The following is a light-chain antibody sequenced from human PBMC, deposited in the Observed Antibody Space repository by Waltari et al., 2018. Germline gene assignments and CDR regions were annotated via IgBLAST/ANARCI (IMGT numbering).Light chain of an antibody. V-gene: IGKV1-5*03. CDR1: QTVYDY. CDR3: QQYQSYWM. Sequence: IPMTQSPSTLSASVGDRVIITCRASQTVYDYLAWYQQKPGKAPQLLISKASTLEGGVPSRFSGSGDGTEFTLTISSLQPDDLATYYCQQYQSYWMFGQGTKVEIK. J-gene: IGKJ1*01. CDR2: KAS.